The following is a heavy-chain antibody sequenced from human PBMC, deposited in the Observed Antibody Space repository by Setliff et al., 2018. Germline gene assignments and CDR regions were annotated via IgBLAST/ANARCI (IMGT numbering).Heavy chain of an antibody. J-gene: IGHJ3*01. CDR1: GDSISSGDYF. Sequence: LSLTCTVSGDSISSGDYFWSWIRQPPGKGLEWIAYIYHSGSAYYNPSLKSRVTMSVDTSKNQFPLHLTSVTAADTAVYYCAREVGTSTSSDAFDVWGQGMMVT. D-gene: IGHD1-26*01. CDR3: AREVGTSTSSDAFDV. CDR2: IYHSGSA. V-gene: IGHV4-30-4*08.